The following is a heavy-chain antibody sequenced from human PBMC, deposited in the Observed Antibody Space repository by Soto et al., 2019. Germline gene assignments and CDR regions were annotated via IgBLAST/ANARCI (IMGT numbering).Heavy chain of an antibody. D-gene: IGHD3-10*01. J-gene: IGHJ5*02. Sequence: PSETPSLTCAVSGCSISSGGYAWSWIRQPPGQGLXGIXXIXXGXXXXXNXXPKSRVTISVDRSKNQFSLKLSSVTAADTAVYYCARGAGPPNNWFDPWGQGTLVTASS. CDR1: GCSISSGGYA. CDR3: ARGAGPPNNWFDP. V-gene: IGHV4-30-2*01. CDR2: IXXGXXX.